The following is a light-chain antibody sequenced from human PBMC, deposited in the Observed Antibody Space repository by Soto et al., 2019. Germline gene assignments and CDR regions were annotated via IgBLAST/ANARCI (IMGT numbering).Light chain of an antibody. CDR2: ATS. V-gene: IGKV3-20*01. CDR3: QQYGRSGT. CDR1: QSVSRTY. Sequence: EIVLTQSPGTLSLSPGERATLSCRASQSVSRTYLAWYQQKPVQAPRLLIYATSSRSTGIRDRFSGSGSGTDFTLTISRLEPEDLAVYYCQQYGRSGTFGQGTKVDIK. J-gene: IGKJ1*01.